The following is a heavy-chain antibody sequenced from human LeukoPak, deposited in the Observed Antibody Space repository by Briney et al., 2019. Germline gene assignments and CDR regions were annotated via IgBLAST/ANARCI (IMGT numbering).Heavy chain of an antibody. V-gene: IGHV3-21*01. CDR3: ARGLVGYGSGDY. D-gene: IGHD3-10*01. CDR1: GFKFSDYS. Sequence: PGGSLRLSCEASGFKFSDYSMNWVRQAPGKGLEWVASISGSSTYIFFADSVKGRFTISRDNAKNSLYLQMNSLRAEDTAVYYCARGLVGYGSGDYWGRGTLVTVSS. CDR2: ISGSSTYI. J-gene: IGHJ4*02.